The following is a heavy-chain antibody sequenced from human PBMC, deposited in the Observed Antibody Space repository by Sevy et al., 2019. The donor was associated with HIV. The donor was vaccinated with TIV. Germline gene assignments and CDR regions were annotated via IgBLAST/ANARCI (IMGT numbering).Heavy chain of an antibody. D-gene: IGHD3-22*01. CDR1: GGSISSSSYY. CDR3: ARHVRPSNYYDSSGGIDY. Sequence: SETLSLTCTVSGGSISSSSYYWGWIRQPPGKGLEWIGSIYYSGSTYYNPSLKSRVTISVYTSKNQFSLKLSSVTAADTAVYYCARHVRPSNYYDSSGGIDYWGQGTLVTVSS. V-gene: IGHV4-39*01. J-gene: IGHJ4*02. CDR2: IYYSGST.